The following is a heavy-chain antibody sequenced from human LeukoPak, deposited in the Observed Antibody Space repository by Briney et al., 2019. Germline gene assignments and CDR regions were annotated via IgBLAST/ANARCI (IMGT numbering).Heavy chain of an antibody. Sequence: PGGSLRLSCAASGFTVSSNYMSWVRQAPGKGLEWVSVIYSGGTTYYADSVKGRFTISRDNSKNTLYLQMNSLRGEDTAVYYCARVLSVSYYDSWGQGTLVTVSS. CDR2: IYSGGTT. CDR1: GFTVSSNY. V-gene: IGHV3-53*01. CDR3: ARVLSVSYYDS. J-gene: IGHJ4*02. D-gene: IGHD2/OR15-2a*01.